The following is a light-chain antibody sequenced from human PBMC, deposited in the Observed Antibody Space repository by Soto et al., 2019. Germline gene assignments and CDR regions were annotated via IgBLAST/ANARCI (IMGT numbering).Light chain of an antibody. Sequence: QSALTQPPSASGSPGQSVTISYTGASSDISGHNYVSWYQQHPGKAPKLMIYEVSKRPSWVPDRFSASKSGNTASLTVSGLQAEDEADYYCSSYAGGNNWVFGGGTKLTVL. V-gene: IGLV2-8*01. CDR1: SSDISGHNY. CDR2: EVS. J-gene: IGLJ3*02. CDR3: SSYAGGNNWV.